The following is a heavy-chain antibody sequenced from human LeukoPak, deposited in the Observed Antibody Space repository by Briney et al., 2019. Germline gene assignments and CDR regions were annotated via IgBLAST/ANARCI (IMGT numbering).Heavy chain of an antibody. D-gene: IGHD3-10*01. V-gene: IGHV1-18*01. J-gene: IGHJ5*02. CDR2: ISAYNGNT. Sequence: ASVKVSCKASGYTFTSYGISWVRQAPGQGLEWMGWISAYNGNTNYAQKLQGRVTMTTDTSTSTAYMELRSLRSDDTAVCYCARDKDRQYYYGSGSRNWFDPWGQGTLVTVSS. CDR1: GYTFTSYG. CDR3: ARDKDRQYYYGSGSRNWFDP.